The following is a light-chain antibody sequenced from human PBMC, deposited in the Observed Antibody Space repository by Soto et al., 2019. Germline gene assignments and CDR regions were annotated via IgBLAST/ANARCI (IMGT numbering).Light chain of an antibody. V-gene: IGLV2-14*01. J-gene: IGLJ3*02. CDR3: SSYTVSTTVV. Sequence: QSVLTQPASVSGSPGQSITISCTGTSSDVGAYNYVSWYQQYPGKAPKLMIYEVSYRPSGVSNRFSGSKSGNRASLTISGLQAEDEADYYCSSYTVSTTVVFGGGTQLTVL. CDR1: SSDVGAYNY. CDR2: EVS.